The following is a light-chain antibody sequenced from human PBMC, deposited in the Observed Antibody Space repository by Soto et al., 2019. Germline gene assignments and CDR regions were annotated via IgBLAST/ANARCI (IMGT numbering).Light chain of an antibody. CDR2: HSN. CDR3: QVYNSPSDVPVV. V-gene: IGLV3-21*02. J-gene: IGLJ2*01. Sequence: SHELTQPPSVSVAPGQTATITCGGNNIGGRTVHWYQQKAGQAPVLVVYHSNVRPSGIPERFSGPNSGNTATLTISRVEAGDEADYYCQVYNSPSDVPVVFGGGTKVTVL. CDR1: NIGGRT.